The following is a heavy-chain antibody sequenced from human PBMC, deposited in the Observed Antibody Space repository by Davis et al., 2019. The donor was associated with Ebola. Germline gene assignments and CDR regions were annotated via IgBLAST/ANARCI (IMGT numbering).Heavy chain of an antibody. CDR2: ISGSGGST. Sequence: PGGSLRLSCAASGFTFSNYAMSWVRQAPGKGLEWVSAISGSGGSTYYADSVKGRFTISREDATSSLYLQMNSLRDEDTAVYYCVRDRDFSFDQWGRGSLVTVSS. CDR3: VRDRDFSFDQ. CDR1: GFTFSNYA. J-gene: IGHJ4*02. V-gene: IGHV3-23*01. D-gene: IGHD2/OR15-2a*01.